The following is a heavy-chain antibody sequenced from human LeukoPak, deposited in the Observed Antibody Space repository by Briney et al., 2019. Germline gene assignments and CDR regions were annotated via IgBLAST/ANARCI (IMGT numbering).Heavy chain of an antibody. Sequence: ASVKVSCKASGYTFTSYYMHWVRQAPGQGLEWMGIINPSGGRTSYAQKFQGRVTMTRDTSTSTVYMELSSLRSEDTAVHYCARGNYSGSYYDFWSGTEGFDPWGQGTLVTVSS. CDR1: GYTFTSYY. J-gene: IGHJ5*02. CDR3: ARGNYSGSYYDFWSGTEGFDP. V-gene: IGHV1-46*03. D-gene: IGHD3-3*01. CDR2: INPSGGRT.